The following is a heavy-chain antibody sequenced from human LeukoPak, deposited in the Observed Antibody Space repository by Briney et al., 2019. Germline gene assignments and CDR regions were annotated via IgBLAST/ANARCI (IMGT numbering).Heavy chain of an antibody. CDR1: GGSIKTYY. J-gene: IGHJ4*02. CDR2: IHYSGNT. CDR3: VRDQSEFDS. V-gene: IGHV4-59*01. Sequence: SETLSLTCSVSGGSIKTYYWTWIRQPPGKGLEWIGYIHYSGNTDSNPSLMGRVTISLDTSKSQFSLELRSVTAADTAVYYCVRDQSEFDSWGQGTVVTVSS.